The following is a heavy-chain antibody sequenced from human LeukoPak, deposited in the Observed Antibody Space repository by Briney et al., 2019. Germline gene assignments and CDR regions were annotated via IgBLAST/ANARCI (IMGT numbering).Heavy chain of an antibody. CDR1: GYTFSGHY. J-gene: IGHJ4*02. Sequence: ASVKVSCKASGYTFSGHYIHWVRRAPGQGLEWMGWITPYNGDTNYAQKFQGRVTMTRDTSTTTVYMELIKLTSDDTAVYYCARGGEVGAHSPTMVDYWGQGTLVTVSS. D-gene: IGHD1-26*01. V-gene: IGHV1-2*02. CDR3: ARGGEVGAHSPTMVDY. CDR2: ITPYNGDT.